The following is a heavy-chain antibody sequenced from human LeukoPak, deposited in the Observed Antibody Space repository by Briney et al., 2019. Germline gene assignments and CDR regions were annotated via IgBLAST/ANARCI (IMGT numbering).Heavy chain of an antibody. CDR1: GGSFSGYY. J-gene: IGHJ6*02. Sequence: SETLSLTCAVYGGSFSGYYWSWIRQPPGKGLEWIGEINHSGSTNYNPSLKSRVTISVDTSKNQFSLKLSSVTAADTAVYYCARGLVVVPAAMGVGYYYYYGMDVWGQGTTVTVSS. CDR3: ARGLVVVPAAMGVGYYYYYGMDV. V-gene: IGHV4-34*01. CDR2: INHSGST. D-gene: IGHD2-2*01.